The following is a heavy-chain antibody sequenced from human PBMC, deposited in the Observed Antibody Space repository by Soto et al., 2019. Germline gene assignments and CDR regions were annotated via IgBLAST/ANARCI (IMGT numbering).Heavy chain of an antibody. D-gene: IGHD3-3*01. CDR3: AKTTNHDFWSGYYTKAFDY. V-gene: IGHV3-23*01. CDR1: GFTFSTYA. CDR2: ISNSGTST. J-gene: IGHJ4*02. Sequence: HPGGSLRLSCAASGFTFSTYAMSWVRQAPGKGLEWVSSISNSGTSTYYADSVKGRFTISRDNSKNTLYLQIHSLGAEDTAVYYCAKTTNHDFWSGYYTKAFDYWGQGTLVTSPQ.